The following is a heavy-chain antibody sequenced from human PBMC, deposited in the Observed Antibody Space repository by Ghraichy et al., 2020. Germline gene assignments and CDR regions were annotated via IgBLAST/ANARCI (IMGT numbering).Heavy chain of an antibody. D-gene: IGHD4-17*01. CDR2: ISSSSSYI. Sequence: GESLNISCAASGFTFSSYSMNWVRQAPGKGLEWVSSISSSSSYIYYADSVKGRFTISRDNAKNSLYLQMNSLRAEDTAVYYCARDDKDHDYGDYGVAVSNNYYYYGMDVWGQGTTVTVSS. V-gene: IGHV3-21*01. CDR1: GFTFSSYS. J-gene: IGHJ6*02. CDR3: ARDDKDHDYGDYGVAVSNNYYYYGMDV.